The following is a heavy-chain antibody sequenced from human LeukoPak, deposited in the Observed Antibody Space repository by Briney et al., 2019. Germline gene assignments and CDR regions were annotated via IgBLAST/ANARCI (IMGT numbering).Heavy chain of an antibody. CDR2: ISTNTGNP. CDR3: ASQSITMVRGAGYGMDV. D-gene: IGHD3-10*01. Sequence: GASVKVSCKASGYTFTSYAMNWVRQAPGQGLEWMGWISTNTGNPTYAQGFTGRFVFSLDTSVSTAYLQISSLKAEDTAVYYCASQSITMVRGAGYGMDVWGQGTTVTVSS. J-gene: IGHJ6*02. CDR1: GYTFTSYA. V-gene: IGHV7-4-1*02.